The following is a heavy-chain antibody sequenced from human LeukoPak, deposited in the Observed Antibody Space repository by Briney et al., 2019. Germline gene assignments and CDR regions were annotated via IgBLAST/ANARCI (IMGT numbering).Heavy chain of an antibody. J-gene: IGHJ4*02. D-gene: IGHD5-18*01. CDR1: GFTFSSYG. CDR2: IWYDGSNK. V-gene: IGHV3-33*01. Sequence: PGGSLRLSCAASGFTFSSYGMHWVRQAPGKGLEWVAVIWYDGSNKYYADSVKGRFTISRDNSKNTLYLQMNSLRAEDTAVYYCATLAVDTAMADFDYWGQGTLVTVSS. CDR3: ATLAVDTAMADFDY.